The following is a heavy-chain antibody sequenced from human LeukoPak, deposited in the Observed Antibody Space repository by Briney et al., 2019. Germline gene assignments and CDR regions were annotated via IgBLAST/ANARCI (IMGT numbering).Heavy chain of an antibody. V-gene: IGHV4-34*01. CDR3: ARGPTGYDSSGPPG. CDR2: INHSGST. D-gene: IGHD3-22*01. J-gene: IGHJ4*02. Sequence: SETLSLTCAVYGGSFSGYYWSWIRQPPGKGLEWSGEINHSGSTNYNPSLKSRVTISVDTSKNQFSLKLSSVTAADTAVYYCARGPTGYDSSGPPGWGQGTLVTVSS. CDR1: GGSFSGYY.